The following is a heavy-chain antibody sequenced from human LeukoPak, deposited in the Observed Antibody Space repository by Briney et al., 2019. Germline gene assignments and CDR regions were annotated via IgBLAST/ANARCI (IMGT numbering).Heavy chain of an antibody. J-gene: IGHJ5*01. Sequence: GGSLRLSCAASGFTFSDYYMNWIRQAPGKGLEWISYISGTGTHTNYADSVKGRFTMSRGNANNSLFLQMDSLKVEDTGVYYCARDPASANWFDSWGQGTLVTVSS. V-gene: IGHV3-11*06. CDR1: GFTFSDYY. D-gene: IGHD2-2*01. CDR3: ARDPASANWFDS. CDR2: ISGTGTHT.